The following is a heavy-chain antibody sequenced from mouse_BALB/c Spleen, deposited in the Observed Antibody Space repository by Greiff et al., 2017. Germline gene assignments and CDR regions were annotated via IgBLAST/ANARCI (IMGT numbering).Heavy chain of an antibody. CDR1: GYAFSSYG. CDR2: IYPGDGDT. CDR3: ARSGTGYFDY. Sequence: QVQLQQSGAELVRPGSSVKISCKASGYAFSSYGMNWVKQRPGQGLEWIGQIYPGDGDTNYNGKFKGKATLTADKSSSTAYMQLSSLTSEDSAVYFCARSGTGYFDYWGQGTTLTVSS. D-gene: IGHD4-1*01. J-gene: IGHJ2*01. V-gene: IGHV1-80*01.